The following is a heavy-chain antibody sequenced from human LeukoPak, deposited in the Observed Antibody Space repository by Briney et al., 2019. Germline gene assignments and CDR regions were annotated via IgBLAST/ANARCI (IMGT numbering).Heavy chain of an antibody. CDR2: IYYSGST. D-gene: IGHD4-23*01. V-gene: IGHV4-59*08. CDR3: ARPYLRGTVVNNWFDP. J-gene: IGHJ5*02. CDR1: GGSISSYY. Sequence: SETLSLTCTVSGGSISSYYWSWNRQPPGKGLEWIGYIYYSGSTYYNPSLKSRVTISVDTSKNQFSLKLSSVTAADTAVYYCARPYLRGTVVNNWFDPWGQGTLVTVSS.